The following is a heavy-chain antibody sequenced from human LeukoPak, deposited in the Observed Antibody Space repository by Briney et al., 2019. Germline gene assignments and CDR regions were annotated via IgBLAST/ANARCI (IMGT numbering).Heavy chain of an antibody. Sequence: ASVKVSCKASGYTFTSYAMNWVRQAPGQGLEWMGWINANTGNPTYAQGFTGRFVFSLDTSVSTAYLQISSLKAEDTAVYYCARDRRVYYGSGSYFSTPIPRNWFDPWGQGTLVTVSS. CDR1: GYTFTSYA. CDR2: INANTGNP. D-gene: IGHD3-10*01. CDR3: ARDRRVYYGSGSYFSTPIPRNWFDP. J-gene: IGHJ5*02. V-gene: IGHV7-4-1*02.